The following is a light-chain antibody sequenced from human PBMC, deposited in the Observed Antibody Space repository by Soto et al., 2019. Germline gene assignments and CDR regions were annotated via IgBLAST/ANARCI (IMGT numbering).Light chain of an antibody. CDR2: EVS. J-gene: IGLJ2*01. V-gene: IGLV2-14*01. CDR1: SSDVGGYKY. Sequence: QSVLTQPASVSGSPGQSITISCTGTSSDVGGYKYVSWYQQHPDKAPKLIILEVSNRPSGISSRFSGSKSGNTASLTISGLQAEDDADYYCASYTSSSTSVIFGRGTKLTVL. CDR3: ASYTSSSTSVI.